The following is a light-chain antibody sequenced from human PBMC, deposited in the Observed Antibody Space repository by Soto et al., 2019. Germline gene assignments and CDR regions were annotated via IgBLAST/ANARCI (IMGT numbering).Light chain of an antibody. Sequence: QSALTQPASVSGSPGQSITISCTGTSSDVGGYNYVSWYQQHPGKAPKLMIYEVSNRPSGVSNRFSGSNSGNTASLTISGLQAEDEADYFCNSYGSTSTRYVFGTGTKLTVL. CDR3: NSYGSTSTRYV. CDR1: SSDVGGYNY. J-gene: IGLJ1*01. V-gene: IGLV2-14*01. CDR2: EVS.